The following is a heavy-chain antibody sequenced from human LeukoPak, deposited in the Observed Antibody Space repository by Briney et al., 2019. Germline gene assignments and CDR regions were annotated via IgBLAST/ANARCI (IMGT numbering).Heavy chain of an antibody. Sequence: ASVKVSCKASGYTFTSYGISWVRQAPGQGLEWMGWISAYNGNTNYAQKFQGRVTMTRDMSTSTVYMELSSLRSEDTAVYYCARVAVAGGEDYWGQGTLVTVSS. V-gene: IGHV1-18*01. J-gene: IGHJ4*02. D-gene: IGHD6-19*01. CDR1: GYTFTSYG. CDR2: ISAYNGNT. CDR3: ARVAVAGGEDY.